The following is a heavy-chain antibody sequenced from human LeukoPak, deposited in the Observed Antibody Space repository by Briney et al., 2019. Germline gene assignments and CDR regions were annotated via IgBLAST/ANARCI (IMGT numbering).Heavy chain of an antibody. CDR1: GDSINSDY. D-gene: IGHD6-6*01. Sequence: SSETLSLTCAVSGDSINSDYWSWIRQPPGKGLEWIGYIYYTGSTNYNPSLKSRVTISVDTSKNQFSLKLNSVTAADTAVYYCARLATPSTVAARGRSWFESWGQGTLVTVSS. J-gene: IGHJ5*01. CDR3: ARLATPSTVAARGRSWFES. V-gene: IGHV4-59*01. CDR2: IYYTGST.